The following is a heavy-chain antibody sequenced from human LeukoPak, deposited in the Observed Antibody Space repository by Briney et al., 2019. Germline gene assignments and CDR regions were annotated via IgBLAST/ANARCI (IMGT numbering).Heavy chain of an antibody. J-gene: IGHJ4*02. CDR1: GYSISSGYY. D-gene: IGHD1/OR15-1a*01. V-gene: IGHV3-7*01. CDR3: TTYRVRHRNSLDY. CDR2: IDQDGREK. Sequence: PSETLSLTCTVSGYSISSGYYWGWIRQPPGKGLEWVANIDQDGREKNYVDSVKGRFTISKDNAKNSLYLQMNSLRAEDTAVYYCTTYRVRHRNSLDYWGRGSLVTVSS.